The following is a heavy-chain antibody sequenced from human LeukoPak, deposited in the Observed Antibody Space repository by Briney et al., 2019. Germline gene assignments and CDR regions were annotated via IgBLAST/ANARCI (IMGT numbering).Heavy chain of an antibody. D-gene: IGHD3-22*01. V-gene: IGHV1-18*01. CDR3: ARGHYYDSSGYLEEYYYYYMDV. J-gene: IGHJ6*03. CDR1: GYTFTSYG. Sequence: ASVKVSCKASGYTFTSYGISWVRQAPGQGLEWMGWISAYNGNTNYAQKFQGRVTMTRDTSVSTAYMELSRLRSDDTAVYYCARGHYYDSSGYLEEYYYYYMDVWGKGTTVTISS. CDR2: ISAYNGNT.